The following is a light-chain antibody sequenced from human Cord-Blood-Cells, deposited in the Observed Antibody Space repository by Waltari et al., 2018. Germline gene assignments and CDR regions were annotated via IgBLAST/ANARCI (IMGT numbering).Light chain of an antibody. CDR2: GAA. CDR3: QQYGSSPFT. V-gene: IGKV3-20*01. J-gene: IGKJ3*01. Sequence: EIVLTQSPGPLSLSQGERATLSCRASQSVSSSYLAGYQQKPGQAPRLLIYGAASRAPGIPDRFSGSGSGTDFTLTISRLEPEDFAVYYCQQYGSSPFTFGPGTKVDIK. CDR1: QSVSSSY.